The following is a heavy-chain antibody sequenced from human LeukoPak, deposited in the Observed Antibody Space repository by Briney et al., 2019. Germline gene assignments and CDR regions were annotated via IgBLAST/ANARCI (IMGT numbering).Heavy chain of an antibody. CDR1: GFTFSSYT. J-gene: IGHJ4*02. CDR3: VEVGASDY. D-gene: IGHD1-26*01. V-gene: IGHV3-21*01. CDR2: ISSSSSYI. Sequence: GGSLRLSCAASGFTFSSYTMNWVRQAPGEGMEWVSSISSSSSYIYYADSVEGRFTISRDNAKNSLYLQMNSLRAEDTAVYYCVEVGASDYWGQGTLVTVSS.